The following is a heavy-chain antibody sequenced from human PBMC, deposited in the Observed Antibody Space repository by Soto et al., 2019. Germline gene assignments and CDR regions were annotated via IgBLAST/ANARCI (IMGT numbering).Heavy chain of an antibody. Sequence: QVQLQQWGAGLLKPSETLSLSCDMYGGSFSDDYWSWIRQPPGKGLEWIGAVSHSGGTTYNPSLRSRVTLSADTSKNQFALRLNSVTAADTAVYYCARSPGIGKDGTSTRGRNIDYWGQGTLVTVSS. V-gene: IGHV4-34*01. J-gene: IGHJ4*02. CDR2: VSHSGGT. CDR1: GGSFSDDY. D-gene: IGHD2-2*01. CDR3: ARSPGIGKDGTSTRGRNIDY.